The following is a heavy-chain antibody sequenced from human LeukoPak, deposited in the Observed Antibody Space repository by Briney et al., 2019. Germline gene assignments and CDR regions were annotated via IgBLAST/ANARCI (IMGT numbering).Heavy chain of an antibody. CDR3: ARGRQSDC. CDR1: GYTFTAYY. D-gene: IGHD5-24*01. V-gene: IGHV1-2*02. Sequence: ASVKASYNASGYTFTAYYMHWVRQAPGQGLEWMGWINPNSGGTNYAQKFQGRVTMTRDTSIGTAYMELSGLRSDDTAVYYCARGRQSDCCGQRTLVTVSS. J-gene: IGHJ4*02. CDR2: INPNSGGT.